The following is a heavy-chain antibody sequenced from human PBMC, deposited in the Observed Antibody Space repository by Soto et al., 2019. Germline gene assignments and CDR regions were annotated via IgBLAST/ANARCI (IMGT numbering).Heavy chain of an antibody. V-gene: IGHV3-9*01. D-gene: IGHD4-4*01. CDR2: ISWHSGTI. J-gene: IGHJ4*02. CDR3: VKEKLYSNYEYYFDS. CDR1: GFSFRNYG. Sequence: GGSLRLSCAASGFSFRNYGMHWVRRVPGKGLEWVSGISWHSGTIGYADSVRGRFTISRDNAKNSLYLQMNSLRPEDTAFYYCVKEKLYSNYEYYFDSWGQGTLVTVSS.